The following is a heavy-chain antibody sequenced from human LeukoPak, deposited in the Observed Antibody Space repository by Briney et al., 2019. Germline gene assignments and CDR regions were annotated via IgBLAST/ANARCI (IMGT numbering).Heavy chain of an antibody. Sequence: ASVKVSCKASGYTFTGHYMHWVRQSPGQGLEWMGWITPNSGGTNYAQKFQGRVTMTRDTAISTAYMELSRLRSDDTAVYYCARDPHEFSSGWSQFDYWGQGTLVTVSS. CDR3: ARDPHEFSSGWSQFDY. CDR1: GYTFTGHY. D-gene: IGHD6-19*01. CDR2: ITPNSGGT. J-gene: IGHJ4*02. V-gene: IGHV1-2*02.